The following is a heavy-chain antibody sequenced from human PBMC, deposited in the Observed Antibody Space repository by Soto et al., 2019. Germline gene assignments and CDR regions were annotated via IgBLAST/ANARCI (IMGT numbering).Heavy chain of an antibody. Sequence: SVKVSCKASGGTFSSYAISWVRQAPGQGLEWMGGIIPIFGTANYAQKFQGRVTITADESTSTAYMELSSLRSEDTAVYYCATEYSSSAGAFDIWGQGTMVTVSS. D-gene: IGHD6-6*01. J-gene: IGHJ3*02. CDR2: IIPIFGTA. CDR3: ATEYSSSAGAFDI. CDR1: GGTFSSYA. V-gene: IGHV1-69*13.